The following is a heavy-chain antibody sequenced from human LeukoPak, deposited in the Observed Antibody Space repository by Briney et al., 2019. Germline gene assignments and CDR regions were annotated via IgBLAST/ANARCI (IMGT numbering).Heavy chain of an antibody. CDR3: ARDSVVVVAATLD. D-gene: IGHD2-15*01. J-gene: IGHJ4*02. CDR2: IYYSGST. Sequence: SETLSLTCAVYGGSFSSYYWGWIRQPPGKGLEWIGSIYYSGSTYYNPSLKSRVTISVDTSKNQFSLKLSSVTAADTAVYYCARDSVVVVAATLDWGQGTLVTVSS. CDR1: GGSFSSYY. V-gene: IGHV4-39*07.